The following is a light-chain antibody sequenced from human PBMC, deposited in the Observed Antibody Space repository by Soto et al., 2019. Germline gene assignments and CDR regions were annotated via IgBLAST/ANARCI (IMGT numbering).Light chain of an antibody. Sequence: DIVMTQSPAPLSVSPGERATLSCRSSQSVSSNLAWYQQKPGQAPRLLIYGASTRATGIPARFSGSGSGTDFTLSISSLEPEEFAVYYCQERSNWPLSITFGQGTRLEIK. CDR2: GAS. CDR1: QSVSSN. V-gene: IGKV3-15*01. J-gene: IGKJ5*01. CDR3: QERSNWPLSIT.